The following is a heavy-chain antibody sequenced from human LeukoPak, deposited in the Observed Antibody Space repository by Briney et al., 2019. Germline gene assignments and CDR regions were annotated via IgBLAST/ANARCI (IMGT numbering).Heavy chain of an antibody. V-gene: IGHV1-18*01. D-gene: IGHD2/OR15-2a*01. CDR1: GNSFSTYG. CDR3: ARAPRCNTESCNSWFDP. J-gene: IGHJ5*02. CDR2: INVNT. Sequence: GASVNVSCKASGNSFSTYGISWLRQAPGQGLEWMGWINVNTKYARKFQGRVTMTTDTSTSTAYMELRSLRSDDTAVYFCARAPRCNTESCNSWFDPWGQGTLVTVSS.